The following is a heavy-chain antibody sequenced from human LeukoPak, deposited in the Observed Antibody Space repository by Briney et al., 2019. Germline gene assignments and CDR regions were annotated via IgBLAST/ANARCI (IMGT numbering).Heavy chain of an antibody. CDR3: ARGREYCSGGSCYSDFDY. D-gene: IGHD2-15*01. Sequence: GASVKVSCKASGYTFTSYGISWVRQAPGQGLEWMGWISAYNGNTNYAQKLQGRVTMTTDTSTSTAYMELRSLRSDDTAVYYCARGREYCSGGSCYSDFDYWGQGTLVTVSS. CDR2: ISAYNGNT. CDR1: GYTFTSYG. J-gene: IGHJ4*02. V-gene: IGHV1-18*01.